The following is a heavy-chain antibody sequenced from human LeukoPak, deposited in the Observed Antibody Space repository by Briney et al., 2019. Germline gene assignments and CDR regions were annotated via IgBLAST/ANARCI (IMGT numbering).Heavy chain of an antibody. CDR1: GFTFSSYS. J-gene: IGHJ4*02. V-gene: IGHV3-48*04. CDR3: ARLDSSGFDY. D-gene: IGHD3-22*01. Sequence: GGSLRLSCAASGFTFSSYSMNWVRQAPGKGLEWVSYISSSGSTIYYADSVKGRFTISRDNAKNSLYLQMNSLRAEDTAVYYCARLDSSGFDYWGQGTLVTVSS. CDR2: ISSSGSTI.